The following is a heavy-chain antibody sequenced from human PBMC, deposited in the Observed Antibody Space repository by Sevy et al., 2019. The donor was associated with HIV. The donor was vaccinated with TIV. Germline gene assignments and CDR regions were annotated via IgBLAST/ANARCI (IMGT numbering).Heavy chain of an antibody. J-gene: IGHJ4*02. Sequence: SETLSLTCTVSGGSISNYYWSWIRQPAGKGLEWIGRIYSSGSTNYSPSLKSRVTMSVDTSRNQFSLRLTYVTAADTAVYYCARDLQGDSTSWYFFDYWGQGTLVTVSS. CDR2: IYSSGST. CDR1: GGSISNYY. D-gene: IGHD6-13*01. CDR3: ARDLQGDSTSWYFFDY. V-gene: IGHV4-4*07.